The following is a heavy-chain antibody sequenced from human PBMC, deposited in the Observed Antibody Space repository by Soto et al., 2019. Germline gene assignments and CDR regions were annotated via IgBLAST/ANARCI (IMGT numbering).Heavy chain of an antibody. V-gene: IGHV5-51*01. CDR3: ARHEQFYYYYYGMDE. D-gene: IGHD4-4*01. CDR2: INPGDSDI. CDR1: GYSFTTYW. Sequence: XESLKISCKASGYSFTTYWIAWVRQMPGKGLEWMGIINPGDSDIRYSPSFQGQVTISADNSISTAYLQWSSLKASDTAMYYCARHEQFYYYYYGMDEWGKGTAVTVS. J-gene: IGHJ6*04.